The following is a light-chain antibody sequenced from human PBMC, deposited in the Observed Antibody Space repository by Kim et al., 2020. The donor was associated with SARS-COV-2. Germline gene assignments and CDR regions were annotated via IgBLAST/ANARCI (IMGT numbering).Light chain of an antibody. CDR1: QDSSNY. CDR2: DAS. CDR3: HQYDDLI. V-gene: IGKV1-33*01. Sequence: FRPEVVADRVTTTGEASQDSSNYLTWYQLKPGKAPKRLIYDASKLETGVPSRFSGSGSGTHFTFTINSLQPEDIATYFCHQYDDLIFGGGTKLEI. J-gene: IGKJ4*01.